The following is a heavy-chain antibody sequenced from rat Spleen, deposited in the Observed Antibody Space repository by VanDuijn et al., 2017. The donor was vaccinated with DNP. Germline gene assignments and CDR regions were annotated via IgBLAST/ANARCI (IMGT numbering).Heavy chain of an antibody. CDR2: ISYSGST. Sequence: EIQLQESGPGLVKPTQSLSLTCSVTGYTITSGYDWSWIRKFPGNKMEWMGYISYSGSTNYNPSLKSRISITRDTSKNQFFLQLNSVTTEDTATYYCARVTTPYAMDAWGQGTSVTVSS. V-gene: IGHV3-4*01. CDR1: GYTITSGY. CDR3: ARVTTPYAMDA. J-gene: IGHJ4*01. D-gene: IGHD1-10*01.